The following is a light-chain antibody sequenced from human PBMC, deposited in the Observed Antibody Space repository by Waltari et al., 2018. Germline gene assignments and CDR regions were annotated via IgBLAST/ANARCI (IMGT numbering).Light chain of an antibody. J-gene: IGKJ1*01. CDR2: KAS. V-gene: IGKV1-5*03. Sequence: DIQMTQSPSSLSASVGDRVTVTCRASQTISSWLAWYQQKPGKAPKLLIYKASSLESGVPSRFSGSRSGTEFTLTISSLQPGDFATYYCQQFNSFPWTFGHGTKVEIK. CDR3: QQFNSFPWT. CDR1: QTISSW.